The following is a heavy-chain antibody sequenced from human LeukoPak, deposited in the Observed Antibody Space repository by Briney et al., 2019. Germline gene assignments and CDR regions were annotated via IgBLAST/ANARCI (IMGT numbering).Heavy chain of an antibody. CDR2: ISYDGSNK. Sequence: PGRSLRLPCAASGFTFSSYGMHWVRQAPGKGLEWVAVISYDGSNKYYADSVKGRFTISRDNSKNTLYLQMNSLRAEDTAVYYCTKDAGYSYGLAYWGQGTLVTVSS. CDR3: TKDAGYSYGLAY. CDR1: GFTFSSYG. D-gene: IGHD5-18*01. V-gene: IGHV3-30*18. J-gene: IGHJ4*02.